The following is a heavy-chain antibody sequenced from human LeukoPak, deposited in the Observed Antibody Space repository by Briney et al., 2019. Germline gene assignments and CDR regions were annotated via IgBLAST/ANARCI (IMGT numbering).Heavy chain of an antibody. Sequence: SVKVSCKASGGTFSSYAISWVRQAPGQGLEWMGGIIPIFGTANYAQKFQGRVTITADESTSTAYMELSSLRSEDTAVYYCASHIWSGYPNHFDYWGQGTLVTVSS. CDR3: ASHIWSGYPNHFDY. CDR1: GGTFSSYA. CDR2: IIPIFGTA. D-gene: IGHD3-3*02. J-gene: IGHJ4*02. V-gene: IGHV1-69*13.